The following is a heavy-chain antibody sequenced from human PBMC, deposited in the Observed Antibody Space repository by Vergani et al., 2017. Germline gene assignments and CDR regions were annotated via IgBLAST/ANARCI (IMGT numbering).Heavy chain of an antibody. J-gene: IGHJ6*02. V-gene: IGHV1-69-2*01. D-gene: IGHD4-17*01. Sequence: EVQLVQSGAEVKKPGATMKISCKVSGYTFTDHDMHWVKQAPGKGLEWMGLVDPEDGETIYAEKFKGRVTIAADTSTDTAPLELSSLRSEDTAVYYCATPQTVTTGGMEVWGQGTTVIVSS. CDR2: VDPEDGET. CDR3: ATPQTVTTGGMEV. CDR1: GYTFTDHD.